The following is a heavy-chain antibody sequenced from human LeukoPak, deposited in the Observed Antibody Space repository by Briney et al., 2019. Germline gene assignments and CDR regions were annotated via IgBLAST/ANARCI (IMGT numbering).Heavy chain of an antibody. CDR2: VYYTGNT. Sequence: SDTLSLTCTVSGGSISTSDYYWNWIRQPPGRELQWLATVYYTGNTYYNPSLKSRLTISVDTSESHFSLMVNSVTAADTAVYYCARLTKTLNFDHWGQGTLVTVSS. D-gene: IGHD4-23*01. CDR3: ARLTKTLNFDH. J-gene: IGHJ4*02. V-gene: IGHV4-39*02. CDR1: GGSISTSDYY.